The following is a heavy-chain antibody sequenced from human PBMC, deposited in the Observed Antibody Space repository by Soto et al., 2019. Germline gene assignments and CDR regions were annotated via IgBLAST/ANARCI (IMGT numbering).Heavy chain of an antibody. D-gene: IGHD5-12*01. CDR1: RFTFSSYS. Sequence: GGSLRLSSAASRFTFSSYSMNWVRQAPGKGLEWVSSISSSSSYIYYADSVKGRFTISRDNAKNSLYLQMNSLRAEDTAVYYCARGGRGSPIDDWGQGTLVTVSS. V-gene: IGHV3-21*01. CDR3: ARGGRGSPIDD. CDR2: ISSSSSYI. J-gene: IGHJ4*02.